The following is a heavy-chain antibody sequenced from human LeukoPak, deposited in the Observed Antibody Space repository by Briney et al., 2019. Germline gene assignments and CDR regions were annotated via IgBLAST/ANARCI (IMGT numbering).Heavy chain of an antibody. J-gene: IGHJ4*02. CDR1: GFTFSSYS. CDR3: ARDGGNSAYNYFDY. D-gene: IGHD3-16*01. Sequence: PGGSLRLSCAASGFTFSSYSMNWVRQAPGRGLEWVSYISSSSSTIYSADSVKGRFTISRDNAKNSLYLQMNSLRAEDTAVYFCARDGGNSAYNYFDYWSQGTLVTVSS. V-gene: IGHV3-48*04. CDR2: ISSSSSTI.